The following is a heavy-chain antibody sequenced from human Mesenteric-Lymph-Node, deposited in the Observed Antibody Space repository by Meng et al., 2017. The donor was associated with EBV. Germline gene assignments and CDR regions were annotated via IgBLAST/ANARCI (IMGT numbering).Heavy chain of an antibody. CDR2: IFWDDDE. J-gene: IGHJ4*02. CDR1: GFSLSTSGMA. D-gene: IGHD3-10*01. Sequence: HITLKESGPTVVKPTQTLTVTCSFSGFSLSTSGMAVGWVRQPPGKAPEWLALIFWDDDERYSPSLKSRLTISRDTSENQVVLTMTNMAPEDTAIYYCARIWITLDHWGQGALVTVSS. CDR3: ARIWITLDH. V-gene: IGHV2-5*02.